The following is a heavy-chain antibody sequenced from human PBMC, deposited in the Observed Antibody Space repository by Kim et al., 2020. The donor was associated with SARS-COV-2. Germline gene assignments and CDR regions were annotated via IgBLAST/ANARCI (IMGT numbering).Heavy chain of an antibody. CDR2: ISAYNGNT. CDR3: ARDVGIQLWIKDYGMDV. V-gene: IGHV1-18*04. D-gene: IGHD5-18*01. CDR1: GYTFTSYG. J-gene: IGHJ6*02. Sequence: ASVKVSCKASGYTFTSYGISWVRQAPGQGLEWMGWISAYNGNTNYAQKLQGRVTMTTDTSTSTAYMELRSLRSDDTAVYYCARDVGIQLWIKDYGMDVWGQGTTVTVSS.